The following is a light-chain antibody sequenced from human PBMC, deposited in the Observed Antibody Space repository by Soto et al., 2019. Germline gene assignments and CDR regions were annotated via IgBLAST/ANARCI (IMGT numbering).Light chain of an antibody. V-gene: IGKV3-20*01. CDR2: GAS. J-gene: IGKJ1*01. CDR1: RKVTSNS. CDR3: QQYCSSPGK. Sequence: ENVLTQSPGTLSSSPGGRATLSCRASRKVTSNSLAWYQQNPGQAPRRLFFGASIRATGLPDRFSGGGSGTDFTLTISRLETEDFAVYYCQQYCSSPGKFGQGTKVDIK.